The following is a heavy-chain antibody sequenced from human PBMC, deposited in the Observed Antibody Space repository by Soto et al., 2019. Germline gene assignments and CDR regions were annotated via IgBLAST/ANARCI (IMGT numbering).Heavy chain of an antibody. V-gene: IGHV1-46*01. D-gene: IGHD2-21*02. J-gene: IGHJ6*02. Sequence: ASVKVSCKASGYRFVDYYIHWVRQAPGQGLEWMGIINPRGGDSRYAQKSQGRVTVTMDTSTSTVYMDLRSLTSEDTAVYYCARVHCGGDCRPGEWFYYYGMDVWG. CDR3: ARVHCGGDCRPGEWFYYYGMDV. CDR2: INPRGGDS. CDR1: GYRFVDYY.